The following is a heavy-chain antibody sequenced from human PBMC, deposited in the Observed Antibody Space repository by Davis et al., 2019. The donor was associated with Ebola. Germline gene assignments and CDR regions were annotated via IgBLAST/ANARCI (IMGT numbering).Heavy chain of an antibody. D-gene: IGHD3-10*01. Sequence: GESLKISCAASGFTFSSYSMNWARQAPGKGLEWVSSISSSSSYIYYADSVKGRFTISRDNAKNSLYLQMNSLRAEDTAVYYCAREVTMVRGMDVWGQGTTVTVSS. V-gene: IGHV3-21*01. CDR2: ISSSSSYI. CDR1: GFTFSSYS. J-gene: IGHJ6*02. CDR3: AREVTMVRGMDV.